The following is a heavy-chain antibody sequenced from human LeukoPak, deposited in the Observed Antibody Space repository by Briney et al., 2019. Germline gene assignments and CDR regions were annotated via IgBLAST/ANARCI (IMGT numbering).Heavy chain of an antibody. CDR1: GGSISSYY. CDR2: IYYSGST. Sequence: PSETLSLTCTVSGGSISSYYWSWIRQPPGKGLEWIGYIYYSGSTNYNPSLKSRVTISVDTSKNQLSLKLSSVTAADTAVYYCARAWGDYGDYVDYFDYWGQGTLVTVSS. CDR3: ARAWGDYGDYVDYFDY. J-gene: IGHJ4*02. V-gene: IGHV4-59*01. D-gene: IGHD4-17*01.